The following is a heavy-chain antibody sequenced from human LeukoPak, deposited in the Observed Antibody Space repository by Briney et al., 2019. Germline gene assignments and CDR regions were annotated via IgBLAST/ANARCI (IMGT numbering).Heavy chain of an antibody. CDR2: ISSSSSTL. Sequence: GGSLRLSCAASGFTFSTFSMNWVRQAPGKGLEWVSYISSSSSTLYYADSVKGRFTISRDNAKNSLYLQMSSLRVEDAAVYYCTRDWVSADEDWGQGTLVTVSS. V-gene: IGHV3-48*01. D-gene: IGHD3-16*01. CDR1: GFTFSTFS. CDR3: TRDWVSADED. J-gene: IGHJ4*02.